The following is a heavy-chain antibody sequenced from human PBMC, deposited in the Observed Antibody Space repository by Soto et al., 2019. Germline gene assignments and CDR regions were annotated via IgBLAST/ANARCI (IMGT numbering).Heavy chain of an antibody. Sequence: ASVKVSFKASGYIFTAYSMHWVRQAPGQGLEWVGWFNPNSGDTIYAQKFQGRVTLTGDTSISTAYMELYSLTSDDTAVYYCAREASAVISLDYWGQGTLVTAPQ. CDR3: AREASAVISLDY. J-gene: IGHJ4*02. CDR2: FNPNSGDT. CDR1: GYIFTAYS. V-gene: IGHV1-2*02. D-gene: IGHD6-19*01.